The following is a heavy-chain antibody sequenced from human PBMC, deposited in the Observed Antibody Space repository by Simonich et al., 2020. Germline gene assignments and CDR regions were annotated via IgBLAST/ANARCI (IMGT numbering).Heavy chain of an antibody. J-gene: IGHJ6*02. CDR3: ARVGYSNYYYYGMDV. D-gene: IGHD6-13*01. CDR1: GYSISSGYY. CDR2: IYHRGTT. Sequence: QVQLQESGPGLAKPSETLSLTCAVSGYSISSGYYWGWIRQPPGKGLEWIGSIYHRGTTYYNPSLKMRVTISVDTSKNQFSLKLSSVTAADTAVYYCARVGYSNYYYYGMDVWGQGTTVTVSS. V-gene: IGHV4-38-2*01.